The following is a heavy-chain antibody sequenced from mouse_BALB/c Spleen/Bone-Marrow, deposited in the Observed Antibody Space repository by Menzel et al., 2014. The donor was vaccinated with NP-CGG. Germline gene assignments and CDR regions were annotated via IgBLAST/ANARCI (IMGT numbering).Heavy chain of an antibody. D-gene: IGHD2-4*01. CDR2: IDPANGNT. CDR1: GFNIKDTY. Sequence: VQLKQSGAELVKPGASVKLSCTASGFNIKDTYMHWVKQRPEQGLEWIGRIDPANGNTKYDPKFQGKATITADTSSNIAYLQLSSLTSEDTAVYYCAVYDYEGFAYWGQGTLVTVSA. V-gene: IGHV14-3*02. J-gene: IGHJ3*01. CDR3: AVYDYEGFAY.